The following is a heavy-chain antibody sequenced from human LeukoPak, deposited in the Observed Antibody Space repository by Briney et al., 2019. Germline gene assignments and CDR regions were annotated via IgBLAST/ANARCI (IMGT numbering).Heavy chain of an antibody. CDR1: GFTFSDYY. D-gene: IGHD1-1*01. Sequence: GGSLRLSCAASGFTFSDYYMSWVRQAPGKGLEWVANIQQDGSVAYYLDSVRGRFTISRDNAKNSTYLQMNSLRADDTAIYFCSNGIYDNSYWGQGTLVTVSS. V-gene: IGHV3-7*01. J-gene: IGHJ4*02. CDR3: SNGIYDNSY. CDR2: IQQDGSVA.